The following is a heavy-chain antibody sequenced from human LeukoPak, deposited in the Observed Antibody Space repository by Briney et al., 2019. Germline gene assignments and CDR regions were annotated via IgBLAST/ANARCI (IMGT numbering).Heavy chain of an antibody. D-gene: IGHD5-12*01. CDR1: GFTFSSYA. V-gene: IGHV3-23*01. CDR2: ISGSGGST. Sequence: GGSLRLSCAASGFTFSSYAMSWVRQAPGKGLEWVSAISGSGGSTYYADSVKSRFTISRDNSKNTLYLQMNSLRAEDMAVYYCAKEEDSGYGNFDYWGQGTLVTVSS. CDR3: AKEEDSGYGNFDY. J-gene: IGHJ4*02.